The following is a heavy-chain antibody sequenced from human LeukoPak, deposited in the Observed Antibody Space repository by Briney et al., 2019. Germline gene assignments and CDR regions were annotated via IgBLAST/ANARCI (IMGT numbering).Heavy chain of an antibody. J-gene: IGHJ5*02. CDR3: VKPQYCGDRCSNWFDP. V-gene: IGHV3-30*18. Sequence: GGSLRLSCAASGFAFSSYGMHWVRQSPDKGLEWVAVILYDGIDRYYADSVKGRFTISRDNSKNTLYLQMNSLRTEDTAVYYCVKPQYCGDRCSNWFDPWGQGTLVIVSS. CDR2: ILYDGIDR. D-gene: IGHD2-21*01. CDR1: GFAFSSYG.